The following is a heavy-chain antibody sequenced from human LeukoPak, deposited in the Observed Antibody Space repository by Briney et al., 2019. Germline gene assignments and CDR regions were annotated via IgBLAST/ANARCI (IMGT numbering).Heavy chain of an antibody. CDR3: ARDRVQYCSGGSCYSSDY. J-gene: IGHJ4*02. CDR2: INSDGSST. CDR1: GFTFSSYW. D-gene: IGHD2-15*01. V-gene: IGHV3-74*01. Sequence: PGGPLRLSCAASGFTFSSYWMHWVRQAPGKGLVWVSRINSDGSSTSYADSVKGRFTISRDNAKNTLYLQMNSLRAEDTAVYYCARDRVQYCSGGSCYSSDYWGQGTLVTVSS.